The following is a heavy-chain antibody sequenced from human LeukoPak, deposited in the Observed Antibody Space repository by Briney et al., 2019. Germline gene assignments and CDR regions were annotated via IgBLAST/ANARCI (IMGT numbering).Heavy chain of an antibody. CDR1: GFTFADYT. Sequence: GGSLRLSCAASGFTFADYTMHWVRHAPGKGLEWVSLISWDGGSTYYADSVKGRFTISRDNSKNSLYLQMNSLRTEDTALYYCAKDQGYSYGKNYYYYYGMDVWGQGTTVTVSS. V-gene: IGHV3-43*01. J-gene: IGHJ6*02. D-gene: IGHD5-18*01. CDR3: AKDQGYSYGKNYYYYYGMDV. CDR2: ISWDGGST.